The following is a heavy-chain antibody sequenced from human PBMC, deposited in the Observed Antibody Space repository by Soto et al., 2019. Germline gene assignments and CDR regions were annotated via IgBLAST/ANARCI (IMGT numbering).Heavy chain of an antibody. Sequence: PGGSLRLSCAASGFTFSTYAMSWVRQAPGKGLEWVSTISASGANTYFADSVKGRFTISRDNSKNTLYLQMNSLRAEDAAVYYSAKDGLRWYIGYWGRGTLVTVSS. CDR3: AKDGLRWYIGY. D-gene: IGHD4-17*01. J-gene: IGHJ4*02. CDR2: ISASGANT. CDR1: GFTFSTYA. V-gene: IGHV3-23*01.